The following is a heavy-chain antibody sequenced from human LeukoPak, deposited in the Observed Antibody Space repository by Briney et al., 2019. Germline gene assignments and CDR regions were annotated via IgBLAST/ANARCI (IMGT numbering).Heavy chain of an antibody. D-gene: IGHD3-9*01. J-gene: IGHJ4*02. CDR3: ATGGPWDLLKY. Sequence: ASVKVSCKVSGDTLTELSTHWVRQAPGKGLEWMGGFDPEHGEMIYAQKLQGRVTMTEDRSTDTAYMELSSLRSEDTAVYYCATGGPWDLLKYWGQGTLVTVSS. CDR2: FDPEHGEM. CDR1: GDTLTELS. V-gene: IGHV1-24*01.